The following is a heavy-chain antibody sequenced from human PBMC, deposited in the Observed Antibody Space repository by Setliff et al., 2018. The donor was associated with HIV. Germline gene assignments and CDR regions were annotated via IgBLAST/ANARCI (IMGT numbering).Heavy chain of an antibody. CDR1: GFTFSSYW. CDR3: ARLRRKGSYYDSSGADY. CDR2: IKQDGSEE. J-gene: IGHJ4*02. D-gene: IGHD3-22*01. V-gene: IGHV3-7*01. Sequence: LRLSCAASGFTFSSYWMSWVRQAPGKGLEWVANIKQDGSEEYYVDSVKGRFTISRDNAKNSLYLQMNSLRAEDTAVYYCARLRRKGSYYDSSGADYWGQGTLVTVSS.